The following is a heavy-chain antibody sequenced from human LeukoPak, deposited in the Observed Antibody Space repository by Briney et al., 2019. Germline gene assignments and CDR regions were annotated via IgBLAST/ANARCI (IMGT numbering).Heavy chain of an antibody. CDR2: INPNSGGT. CDR1: GYTFTGYY. J-gene: IGHJ4*02. D-gene: IGHD6-13*01. Sequence: GASVKVSCKASGYTFTGYYMHWVRQAPGQGLEWMGWINPNSGGTNYAQKFQGRVTMTRDTSISTAYMELSRLRSDDTAVYYCARGAYSSSWGLFDYWGQGGLVTVSS. V-gene: IGHV1-2*02. CDR3: ARGAYSSSWGLFDY.